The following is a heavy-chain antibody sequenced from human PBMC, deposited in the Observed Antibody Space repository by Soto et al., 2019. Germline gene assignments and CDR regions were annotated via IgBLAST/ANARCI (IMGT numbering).Heavy chain of an antibody. CDR3: AKAPYDYVWGSYRYETDY. V-gene: IGHV3-23*01. Sequence: EVQLLESGGGLVQPGGSLRLFCAASGFTFSSHAMSWVRQAPGKGLEWVSAISGSGGSTYYADSVKGRFTISRDNSKNTLYLQMNSLRAEDTAVYYCAKAPYDYVWGSYRYETDYWGQGTLVTVSS. CDR1: GFTFSSHA. CDR2: ISGSGGST. J-gene: IGHJ4*02. D-gene: IGHD3-16*02.